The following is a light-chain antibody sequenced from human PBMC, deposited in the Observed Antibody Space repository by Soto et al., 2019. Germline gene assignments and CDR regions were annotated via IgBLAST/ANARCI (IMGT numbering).Light chain of an antibody. Sequence: EIVLTQSPATLSLSPGERATLSCRASQSVSSYLAWYQQKPGQAPRLLIYDASNRATGIPARFSGSGSGTDFTLTISSLEPEDFAVYYCQQRSNWPPSTFGQGTRLVIK. CDR1: QSVSSY. V-gene: IGKV3-11*01. CDR2: DAS. J-gene: IGKJ5*01. CDR3: QQRSNWPPST.